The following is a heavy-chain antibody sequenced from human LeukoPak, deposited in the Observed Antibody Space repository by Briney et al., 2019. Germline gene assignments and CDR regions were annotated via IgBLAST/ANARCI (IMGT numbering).Heavy chain of an antibody. Sequence: ASVTVSCKASGYIFTGYYMHWVRQAPGQGLEWMGRINPNSGGTNYAQKFQGRVTMTRESSISTAYMELSRLGSEDTAVYYCARDQEAFDYWGQGTLVTVSS. J-gene: IGHJ4*02. CDR3: ARDQEAFDY. V-gene: IGHV1-2*06. CDR1: GYIFTGYY. CDR2: INPNSGGT.